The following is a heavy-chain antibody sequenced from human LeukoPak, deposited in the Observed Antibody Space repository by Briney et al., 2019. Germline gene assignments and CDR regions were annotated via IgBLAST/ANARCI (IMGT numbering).Heavy chain of an antibody. CDR3: ARGRGYCSGGSCYSGDAFDI. CDR1: GGTFSSYA. J-gene: IGHJ3*02. V-gene: IGHV1-69*05. Sequence: ASVKVSCKASGGTFSSYAISWVRQAPGQGLEWMGGIIPICGAANYAQKFQGRVTITTDESTSTAYMELSSLRSEDTAVYYCARGRGYCSGGSCYSGDAFDIWGQGTMVTVSS. D-gene: IGHD2-15*01. CDR2: IIPICGAA.